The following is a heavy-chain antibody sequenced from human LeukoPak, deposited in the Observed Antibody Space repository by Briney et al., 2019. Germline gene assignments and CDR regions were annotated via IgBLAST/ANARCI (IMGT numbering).Heavy chain of an antibody. CDR2: INPNIGGT. Sequence: ASVKVSCKASGYTFTGYYIHWVRQAPGQGLEWMGWINPNIGGTNYAQKFQGRVTMTRDKSISTAYMELSRLTSDDTAVYYCARDAIVRDYSNSDYWGQGNLVTVSS. V-gene: IGHV1-2*02. J-gene: IGHJ4*02. D-gene: IGHD4-11*01. CDR3: ARDAIVRDYSNSDY. CDR1: GYTFTGYY.